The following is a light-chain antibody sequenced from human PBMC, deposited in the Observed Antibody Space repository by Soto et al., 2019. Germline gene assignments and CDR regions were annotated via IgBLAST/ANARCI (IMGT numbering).Light chain of an antibody. V-gene: IGLV2-14*03. J-gene: IGLJ1*01. CDR2: DVS. CDR3: SSYTSSPSYA. Sequence: QSVLTQPASVSGSPGQSITISCTGTSSDIGGYNYVSWYQQHPGKAPKLMVYDVSYRPSGISDRFSGSKSGNTASLTISGLQAEDEADYYCSSYTSSPSYAFGSGTKVTVL. CDR1: SSDIGGYNY.